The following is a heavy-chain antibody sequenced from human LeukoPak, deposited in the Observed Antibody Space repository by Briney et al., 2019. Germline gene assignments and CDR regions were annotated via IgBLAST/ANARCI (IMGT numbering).Heavy chain of an antibody. CDR2: INHSGST. D-gene: IGHD2-2*01. CDR3: ARLDCSSTSCHPGDY. CDR1: GGSFSGYY. V-gene: IGHV4-34*01. J-gene: IGHJ4*02. Sequence: PSETLSLTCAVYGGSFSGYYWSWIRQRPGKGLEWIGEINHSGSTNYNPSLKSRVTISVDTSKNQFSLKLSSVTAADTAVYYCARLDCSSTSCHPGDYWGQGTLVTVSS.